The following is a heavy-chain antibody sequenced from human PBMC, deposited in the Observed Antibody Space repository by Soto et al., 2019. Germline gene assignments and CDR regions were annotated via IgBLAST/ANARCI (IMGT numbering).Heavy chain of an antibody. CDR2: VKEDGSVK. Sequence: EVQLVESGGGLVQPGGSLRLSCAASGFTFTTHWMSWVRQAAGTWLEGVANVKEDGSVKYYVDSVKVRFTISRDYAKNSPYLQMNSLRAEDTAVYYCVRDGSSGWHFDYWGLGTLVTVSA. CDR3: VRDGSSGWHFDY. V-gene: IGHV3-7*01. CDR1: GFTFTTHW. J-gene: IGHJ4*02. D-gene: IGHD6-19*01.